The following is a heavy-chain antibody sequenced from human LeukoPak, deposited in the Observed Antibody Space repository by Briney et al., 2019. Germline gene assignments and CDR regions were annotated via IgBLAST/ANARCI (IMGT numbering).Heavy chain of an antibody. D-gene: IGHD3-10*01. J-gene: IGHJ4*02. CDR2: IYYSGST. CDR1: GGSISSYY. CDR3: ARGLRTMVRGVIIRGYLDY. Sequence: PSETLSLTCTVSGGSISSYYWSWIRQPPGKGLEWIGYIYYSGSTNSNPSLKSRVTMSVDTSKNQCSLKVSSVTAADTAVYYCARGLRTMVRGVIIRGYLDYWGQGTLVTVSS. V-gene: IGHV4-59*01.